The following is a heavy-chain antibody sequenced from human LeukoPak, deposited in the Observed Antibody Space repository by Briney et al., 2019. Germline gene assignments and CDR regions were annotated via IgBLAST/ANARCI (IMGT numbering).Heavy chain of an antibody. CDR3: AELGITMIGGV. V-gene: IGHV3-48*03. CDR2: ITPSSETI. D-gene: IGHD3-10*02. Sequence: PGGSLRLSCEASGFTLRTYEMNWVRQSPGKGLEWISYITPSSETISYADSAKGRFTISRDNAKNSLFLQMDSLRVEDTAVYYCAELGITMIGGVWGKGTTVTISS. CDR1: GFTLRTYE. J-gene: IGHJ6*04.